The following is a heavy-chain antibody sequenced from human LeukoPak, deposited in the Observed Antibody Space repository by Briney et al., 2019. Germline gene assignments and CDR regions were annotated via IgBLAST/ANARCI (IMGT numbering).Heavy chain of an antibody. D-gene: IGHD3-10*01. V-gene: IGHV3-53*01. CDR3: TRDSTYYGSGSYYY. CDR1: GFTVSSNY. J-gene: IGHJ4*02. CDR2: IYSGGTT. Sequence: GGSLRLSCAASGFTVSSNYMSWVRQAPGKGLEWVSVIYSGGTTYYADSVRGRLTISRDNSKNTLYLQMNSLRAEDTAVYYCTRDSTYYGSGSYYYWGQGTLVTVSS.